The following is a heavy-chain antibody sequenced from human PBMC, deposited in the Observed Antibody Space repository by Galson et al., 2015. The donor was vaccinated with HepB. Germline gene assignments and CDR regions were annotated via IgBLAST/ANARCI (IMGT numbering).Heavy chain of an antibody. CDR1: GGTFSSYA. CDR3: ARGRSSWPYWYFDL. D-gene: IGHD6-13*01. Sequence: SVKVSCKASGGTFSSYAISWVRQAPGQGLEWMGGIIPIFGTANYAQKFQGRVTITADESTSTAYMELNSLGSEDTAVYYCARGRSSWPYWYFDLWGRGTLVTVSS. CDR2: IIPIFGTA. J-gene: IGHJ2*01. V-gene: IGHV1-69*13.